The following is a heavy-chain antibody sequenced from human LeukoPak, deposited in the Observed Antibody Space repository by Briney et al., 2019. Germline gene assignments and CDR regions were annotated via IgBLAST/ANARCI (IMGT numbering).Heavy chain of an antibody. CDR2: INHSGST. CDR1: GGSFSGYY. CDR3: ARDPGTTVVSPGAFDI. V-gene: IGHV4-34*01. Sequence: SETLSLTCAVYGGSFSGYYWSWIRQPPGKGLEWIGEINHSGSTNYNPSLKSRVTISVDTSKNQFSLKLSSVTAADTAVYYCARDPGTTVVSPGAFDIWGQGTMVTVSS. J-gene: IGHJ3*02. D-gene: IGHD4-23*01.